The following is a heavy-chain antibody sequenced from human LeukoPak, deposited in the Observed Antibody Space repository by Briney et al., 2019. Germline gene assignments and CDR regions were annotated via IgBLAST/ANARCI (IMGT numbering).Heavy chain of an antibody. V-gene: IGHV4-34*01. J-gene: IGHJ4*02. CDR1: GGSFSGYY. CDR2: INHSGST. D-gene: IGHD2-2*01. CDR3: AREPGSYCSSTSCYDARSPRAAAFDY. Sequence: SETLSLTCAVYGGSFSGYYWSWTRQPPGKGLEWIGEINHSGSTNYNPSLKSRVTISVDTSKNQFSLKLSSVTAADTAVYYCAREPGSYCSSTSCYDARSPRAAAFDYWGQGTLVTVSS.